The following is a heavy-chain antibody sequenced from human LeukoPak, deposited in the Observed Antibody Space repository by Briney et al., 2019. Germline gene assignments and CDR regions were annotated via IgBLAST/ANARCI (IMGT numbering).Heavy chain of an antibody. CDR2: IYGGGDT. Sequence: GRSLRLPCAVSGFTVSNDYMSWVRQAPGKGLEWVSVIYGGGDTYYADSVRGRFTISRDNFENTLFLQIDSLRPEDTAVYYCTRLLPSSHHFFDSWGQGTLVTVSS. D-gene: IGHD6-6*01. CDR3: TRLLPSSHHFFDS. CDR1: GFTVSNDY. J-gene: IGHJ4*02. V-gene: IGHV3-53*01.